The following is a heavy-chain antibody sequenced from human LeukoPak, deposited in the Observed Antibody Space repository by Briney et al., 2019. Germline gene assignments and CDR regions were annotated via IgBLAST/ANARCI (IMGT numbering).Heavy chain of an antibody. CDR2: INPNSGGT. CDR3: ARDQGDSSGYSTQPAFDY. V-gene: IGHV1-2*04. Sequence: ASVRVSCKASGYTFTGYYMHWVRQAPGQGLEWMGGINPNSGGTNYAQKFQGWVTMTRDTSISTAYMELSRLRSDDTAVYYCARDQGDSSGYSTQPAFDYWGQGTLVTVSS. D-gene: IGHD3-22*01. J-gene: IGHJ4*02. CDR1: GYTFTGYY.